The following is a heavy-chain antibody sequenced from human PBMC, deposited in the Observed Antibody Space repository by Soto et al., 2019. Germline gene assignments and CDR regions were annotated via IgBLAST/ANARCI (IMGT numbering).Heavy chain of an antibody. CDR1: EFTLSSYS. Sequence: GGSLRLSCAASEFTLSSYSMNWVRQAPGKGLEWVAYISSSSRTIYYADSVKGRFTISRDSAKNTLYLQMSSLRAEDTAVYYCVKAHYSNQDYWGQGTLVTVSS. CDR2: ISSSSRTI. CDR3: VKAHYSNQDY. V-gene: IGHV3-48*01. D-gene: IGHD4-4*01. J-gene: IGHJ4*02.